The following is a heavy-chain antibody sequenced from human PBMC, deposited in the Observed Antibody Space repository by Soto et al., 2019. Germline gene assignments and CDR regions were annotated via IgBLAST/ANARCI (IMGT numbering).Heavy chain of an antibody. V-gene: IGHV3-30*03. D-gene: IGHD3-16*01. Sequence: GGSLRLSCAASGFSFSSYGMHWVRQAPAKGLEWVAFISHDGSNDYYADSVKGRYTISRDNSKNTVYLQMNSLRVEDTAVYYCATDATEYLWEYYFAFWGQGTLVTVSS. CDR1: GFSFSSYG. CDR2: ISHDGSND. CDR3: ATDATEYLWEYYFAF. J-gene: IGHJ4*02.